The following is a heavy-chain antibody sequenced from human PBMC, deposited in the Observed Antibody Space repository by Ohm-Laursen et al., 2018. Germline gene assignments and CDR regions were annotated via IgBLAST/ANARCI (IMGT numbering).Heavy chain of an antibody. Sequence: SLRLSCTASGFTFSSYGMHWVRQAPGKGLEWVAVISYDGSNKYYADSVKGRFTISRDNSKNTLYLQMNSLRAEDTAVYYCARTSSGGYYFDYWGQGTLVTVSS. J-gene: IGHJ4*02. CDR2: ISYDGSNK. D-gene: IGHD6-19*01. CDR3: ARTSSGGYYFDY. V-gene: IGHV3-30*03. CDR1: GFTFSSYG.